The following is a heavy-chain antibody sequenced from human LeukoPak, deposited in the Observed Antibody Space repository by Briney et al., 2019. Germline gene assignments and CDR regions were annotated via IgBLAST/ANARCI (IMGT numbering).Heavy chain of an antibody. CDR1: GFTFSSYA. J-gene: IGHJ4*02. D-gene: IGHD6-6*01. CDR3: AKDMSIAARRIYDY. Sequence: GGSLRLSCAASGFTFSSYAMSWVRQAPGKGLEWVSAISGSRGSTYYADSVKGRFTISRDNSKNTLYLQMNSLRAEDTAVYYCAKDMSIAARRIYDYWGQGTLVTVSS. V-gene: IGHV3-23*01. CDR2: ISGSRGST.